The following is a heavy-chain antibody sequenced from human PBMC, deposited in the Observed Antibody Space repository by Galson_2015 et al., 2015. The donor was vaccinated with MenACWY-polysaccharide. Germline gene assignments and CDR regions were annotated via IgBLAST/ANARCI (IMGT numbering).Heavy chain of an antibody. Sequence: SLRLSCAASGFTVSSNYMSWVRQAPGKGLEWVSIIYSGGSTYYAHSVKGRFTISRDNSKNTLYLQMNSLRAEDTAVYYCAGGVATVTTISDYWGQGTLVTVSS. D-gene: IGHD4-17*01. CDR3: AGGVATVTTISDY. V-gene: IGHV3-53*01. J-gene: IGHJ4*02. CDR1: GFTVSSNY. CDR2: IYSGGST.